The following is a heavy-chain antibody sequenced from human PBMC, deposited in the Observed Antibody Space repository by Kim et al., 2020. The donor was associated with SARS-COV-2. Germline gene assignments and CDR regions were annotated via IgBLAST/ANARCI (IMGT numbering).Heavy chain of an antibody. D-gene: IGHD1-26*01. CDR2: INSDGSST. V-gene: IGHV3-74*01. J-gene: IGHJ4*02. Sequence: GGSLRLSCAASGFTFSSYWMHWVRQAPGKGLVWVSRINSDGSSTSYADSVKGRFTISRDNAKNTLYLQMNSLRAEDTAVYYCARGVGADYYFDYWGQGTLVTVSS. CDR1: GFTFSSYW. CDR3: ARGVGADYYFDY.